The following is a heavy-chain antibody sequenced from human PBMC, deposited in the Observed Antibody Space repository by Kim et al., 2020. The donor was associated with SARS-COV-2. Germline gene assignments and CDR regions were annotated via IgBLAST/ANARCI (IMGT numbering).Heavy chain of an antibody. CDR1: GFTFSSYG. V-gene: IGHV3-30*18. CDR2: ISYDGSNK. D-gene: IGHD3-10*01. CDR3: AKDHFSGSGREGAAYYYYGMDV. J-gene: IGHJ6*02. Sequence: GGSLRLSCAASGFTFSSYGMHWVRQAPGKGLEWVAVISYDGSNKYYADSVKGRFTISRDNSKNTLYLQMNSLRAEDTAVYYCAKDHFSGSGREGAAYYYYGMDVWGQGTTVTVSS.